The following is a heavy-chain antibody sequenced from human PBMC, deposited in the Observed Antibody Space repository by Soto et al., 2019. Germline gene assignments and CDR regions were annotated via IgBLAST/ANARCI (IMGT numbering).Heavy chain of an antibody. Sequence: QVQVVQSGAEVKKPGASVKISCKASGYRFTSYYMHWVRQAPGQGLEWMGIINPNSGITNYAQNFQGRATMXXYXSXXTVYMALSSLKSEDTAVYYCARSRGAAAGINGFDPWGQGTLVTVSS. J-gene: IGHJ5*02. V-gene: IGHV1-46*03. CDR2: INPNSGIT. CDR1: GYRFTSYY. CDR3: ARSRGAAAGINGFDP. D-gene: IGHD6-13*01.